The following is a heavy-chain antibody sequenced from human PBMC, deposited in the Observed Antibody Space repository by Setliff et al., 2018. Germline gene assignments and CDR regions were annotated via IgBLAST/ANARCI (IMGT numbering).Heavy chain of an antibody. D-gene: IGHD2-15*01. J-gene: IGHJ3*01. CDR1: ANIFRSYG. Sequence: GASVKVSCKTSANIFRSYGLSWGRQDPGQGLDWMGWISTYNSRTNYAPKLQGRLTMTTDASTSTAYMELRKLRFDDTAVYFCALSSLSICSGGNCPNVFDGWGQWTMVTVSS. V-gene: IGHV1-18*01. CDR2: ISTYNSRT. CDR3: ALSSLSICSGGNCPNVFDG.